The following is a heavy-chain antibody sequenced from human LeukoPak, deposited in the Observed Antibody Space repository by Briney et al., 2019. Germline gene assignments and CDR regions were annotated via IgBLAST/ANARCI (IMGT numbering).Heavy chain of an antibody. J-gene: IGHJ5*02. Sequence: SETLSLTCAVSGGSISSGGYSWSWIRQPPGKGLEWIGSIYYSGSTYYNPSLKSRVTISVDTSKNQFSLKLSSVTAADTAVYYCASYSSSGDWFDPWGQGTLVTVSS. CDR1: GGSISSGGYS. CDR3: ASYSSSGDWFDP. CDR2: IYYSGST. D-gene: IGHD6-13*01. V-gene: IGHV4-30-2*03.